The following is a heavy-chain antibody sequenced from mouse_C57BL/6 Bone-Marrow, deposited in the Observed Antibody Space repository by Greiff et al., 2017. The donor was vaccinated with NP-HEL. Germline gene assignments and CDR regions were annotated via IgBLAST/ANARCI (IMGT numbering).Heavy chain of an antibody. Sequence: EVKLMESGGGLVQPGGSLSLSCAASGFTFTDYYMSWVRQPPGKALEWLGFIRNKANGYTTEYSASVKGRFTISRDTSQSILYLQMNALRAEDSATYDCEGYDDYDVGGYAMDYWGQGTSVTVSS. J-gene: IGHJ4*01. V-gene: IGHV7-3*01. CDR3: EGYDDYDVGGYAMDY. D-gene: IGHD2-4*01. CDR1: GFTFTDYY. CDR2: IRNKANGYTT.